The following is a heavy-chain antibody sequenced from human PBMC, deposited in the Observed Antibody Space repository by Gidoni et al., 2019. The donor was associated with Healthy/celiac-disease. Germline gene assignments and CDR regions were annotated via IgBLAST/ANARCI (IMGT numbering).Heavy chain of an antibody. CDR1: GSTFTSYG. V-gene: IGHV1-18*01. CDR3: ARDPRGYWAYYFDY. CDR2: ISAYNGNT. Sequence: QVQLLPSGAEVQKPGASVKVSCKASGSTFTSYGISWVRQAPGQGLEWMGWISAYNGNTNYAQKLQGRVTMTTDTSTSTAYMELRSLRSDDTAVYYCARDPRGYWAYYFDYWGQGTLVTVSS. D-gene: IGHD2-2*03. J-gene: IGHJ4*02.